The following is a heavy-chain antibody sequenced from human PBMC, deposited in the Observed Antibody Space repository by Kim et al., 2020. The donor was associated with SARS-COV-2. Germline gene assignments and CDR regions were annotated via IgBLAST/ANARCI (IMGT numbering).Heavy chain of an antibody. J-gene: IGHJ6*02. Sequence: SETLSLTCTVSGGSISSSSYYWGWIRQPPGKGLEWIGSIYYSGSTYYNPSLKSRVTISVDTSKNQFSLKLSSVTAADTAVYYCATPPTIFGGLYGMDVWGQGTTVTVSS. D-gene: IGHD3-3*01. CDR1: GGSISSSSYY. CDR3: ATPPTIFGGLYGMDV. CDR2: IYYSGST. V-gene: IGHV4-39*01.